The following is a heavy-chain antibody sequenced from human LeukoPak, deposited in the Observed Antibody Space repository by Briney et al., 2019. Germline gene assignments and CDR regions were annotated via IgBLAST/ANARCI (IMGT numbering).Heavy chain of an antibody. V-gene: IGHV4-34*01. Sequence: PSETLSLTCAAYGGSFSGYYWSWIRQPPGKGLEWIGEINHSGSTNYNPSLKSRVTISVDTSKNQFSLKLSSVTAADTAVYYCARPNRLFMAAAAFDYWGQGTLVTVSS. J-gene: IGHJ4*02. D-gene: IGHD6-13*01. CDR1: GGSFSGYY. CDR3: ARPNRLFMAAAAFDY. CDR2: INHSGST.